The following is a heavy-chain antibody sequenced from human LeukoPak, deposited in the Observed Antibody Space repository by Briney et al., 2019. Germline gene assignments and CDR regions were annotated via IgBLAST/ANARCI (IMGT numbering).Heavy chain of an antibody. Sequence: SETLSLTCTVSGGSIGVYYWTWMRQPPGQGLERIGYVYYTGTTTYNPSLKSRLTMSVDTSKSQFSLRLTSVTAADTAVYYCARAGGLPRDDAFDLWGQGKLVTVSS. CDR1: GGSIGVYY. J-gene: IGHJ3*01. CDR3: ARAGGLPRDDAFDL. V-gene: IGHV4-59*01. D-gene: IGHD3-10*01. CDR2: VYYTGTT.